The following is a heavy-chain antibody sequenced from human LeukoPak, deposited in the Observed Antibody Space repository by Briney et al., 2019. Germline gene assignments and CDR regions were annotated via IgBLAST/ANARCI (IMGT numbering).Heavy chain of an antibody. Sequence: PSETLSLTCTVSGGSISSSSYYWGWIRQPPGKGLEWIGSIYYSGRTYYNPSLKSRVTISVDTSKNQFSLKLSSVTAADTAVYYCARELGGKVLWGQGTLVTVSS. V-gene: IGHV4-39*07. J-gene: IGHJ4*02. D-gene: IGHD2-15*01. CDR1: GGSISSSSYY. CDR2: IYYSGRT. CDR3: ARELGGKVL.